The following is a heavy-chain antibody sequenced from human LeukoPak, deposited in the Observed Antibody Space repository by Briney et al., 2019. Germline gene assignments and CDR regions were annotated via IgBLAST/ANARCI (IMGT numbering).Heavy chain of an antibody. CDR2: IRQDGSEK. J-gene: IGHJ1*01. V-gene: IGHV3-7*01. CDR1: GFTFSIYW. CDR3: MRQNRAYFGH. D-gene: IGHD2-21*01. Sequence: GGSLRLSCAASGFTFSIYWMTWGRHAPRKGLEWVANIRQDGSEKNYVDSVKGRFTISRDNAKNSLYLQMNSLRVEDTAVYFCMRQNRAYFGHWGQGTLVTVSS.